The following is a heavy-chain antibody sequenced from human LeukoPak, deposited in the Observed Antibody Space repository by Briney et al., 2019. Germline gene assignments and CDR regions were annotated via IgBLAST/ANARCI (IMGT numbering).Heavy chain of an antibody. J-gene: IGHJ1*01. CDR2: ISCDGSNK. Sequence: PGGSLRLSCAASGFTFSSYAMHWVRQAPGKGLEWVAVISCDGSNKYYADSVKGRLTISRDNSKNTLYLQMNSQRAEDTAVYYCARSGDYLGAEYFQHWGQGTLVTVSS. CDR3: ARSGDYLGAEYFQH. CDR1: GFTFSSYA. V-gene: IGHV3-30-3*01. D-gene: IGHD3-16*01.